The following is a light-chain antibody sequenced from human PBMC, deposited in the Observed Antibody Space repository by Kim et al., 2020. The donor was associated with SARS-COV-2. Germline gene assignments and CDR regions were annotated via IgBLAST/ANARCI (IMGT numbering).Light chain of an antibody. CDR2: EVS. CDR3: SSYAGSNTHYV. J-gene: IGLJ1*01. CDR1: SSDVGGYNY. Sequence: QSALTQPPSASGSPGQSVTISCTGTSSDVGGYNYVSWYQQYPGKAPKLMIYEVSKRPSGVPDRFSGSKSDNTASLTVSGLQAEDDADYYCSSYAGSNTHYVFGAGTKVTVL. V-gene: IGLV2-8*01.